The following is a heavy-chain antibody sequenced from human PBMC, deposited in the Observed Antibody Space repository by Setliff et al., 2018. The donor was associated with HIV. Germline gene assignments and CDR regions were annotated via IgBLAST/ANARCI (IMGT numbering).Heavy chain of an antibody. CDR3: ARDRYGDYAYFDY. Sequence: SETLSLTCTVSGGSISSSSYYWGWLRQPPGKGLEWIGSIYYSGSTYYNPSLKSRVIISVDTSKNQFSLKLSSVTAADTAVYYCARDRYGDYAYFDYWGQGTLVTVSS. D-gene: IGHD4-17*01. CDR2: IYYSGST. CDR1: GGSISSSSYY. V-gene: IGHV4-39*07. J-gene: IGHJ4*02.